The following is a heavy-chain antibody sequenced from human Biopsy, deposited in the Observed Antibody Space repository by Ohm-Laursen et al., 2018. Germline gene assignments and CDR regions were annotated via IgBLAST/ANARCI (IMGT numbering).Heavy chain of an antibody. CDR3: AREAIGYQLPCDD. J-gene: IGHJ4*02. CDR1: TGTFNSYG. CDR2: IIPILRTT. Sequence: SVKVSCNAPTGTFNSYGIIWVRQAPGQGLEWMGRIIPILRTTAYAQTFLGRVTITADSPTSTVDMELTSLTSDDTAVYFCAREAIGYQLPCDDWGQGSLVTVSS. V-gene: IGHV1-69*11. D-gene: IGHD2-2*01.